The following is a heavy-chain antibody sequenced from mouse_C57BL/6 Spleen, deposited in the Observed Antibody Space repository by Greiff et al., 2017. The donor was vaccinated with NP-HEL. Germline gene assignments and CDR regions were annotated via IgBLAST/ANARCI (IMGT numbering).Heavy chain of an antibody. Sequence: EVQLQQSVAELVRPGASVKLSCTASGFNIKNTYMHWVKQRPEQGLEWIGRIDPANGNTKYDPKFQGKATITADKSSNTAYLQLSSLTSEDTAIYYCARYPYGSSYGDFAMDYWGQGTSVTVSS. CDR1: GFNIKNTY. V-gene: IGHV14-3*01. D-gene: IGHD1-1*01. CDR3: ARYPYGSSYGDFAMDY. J-gene: IGHJ4*01. CDR2: IDPANGNT.